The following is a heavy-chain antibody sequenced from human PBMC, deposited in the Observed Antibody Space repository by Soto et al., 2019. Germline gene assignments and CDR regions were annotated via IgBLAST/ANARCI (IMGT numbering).Heavy chain of an antibody. Sequence: GGSLRLSCAASGFTFISYAMHFFRHSPFKWLEWVAVISYDGSNKYYADSVKGRFTISRDNSKNTLYLQMNSLRAEDTAVYYCARDPSPDDSSGYYYAAYWGQGTLVTVSS. CDR1: GFTFISYA. J-gene: IGHJ4*02. CDR3: ARDPSPDDSSGYYYAAY. V-gene: IGHV3-30-3*01. D-gene: IGHD3-22*01. CDR2: ISYDGSNK.